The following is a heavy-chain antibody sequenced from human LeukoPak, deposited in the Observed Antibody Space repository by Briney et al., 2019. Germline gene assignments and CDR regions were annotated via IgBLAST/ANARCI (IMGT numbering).Heavy chain of an antibody. V-gene: IGHV4-61*02. J-gene: IGHJ6*03. CDR2: IYTSGST. Sequence: PSQTLSLTCTVSGGSISSGSYYWSWIRQPAGKGLEWIGRIYTSGSTNYNPSLKSRVTISVDTSKNQFSLKLSSVTAADTAVYYCASRWLVPPYYYMDVWGKGTTVTVSS. CDR1: GGSISSGSYY. CDR3: ASRWLVPPYYYMDV. D-gene: IGHD6-19*01.